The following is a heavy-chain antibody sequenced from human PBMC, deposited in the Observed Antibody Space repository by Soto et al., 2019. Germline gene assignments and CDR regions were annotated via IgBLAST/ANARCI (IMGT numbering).Heavy chain of an antibody. CDR3: ARFNWYFDL. CDR2: IYYSVST. J-gene: IGHJ2*01. V-gene: IGHV4-59*08. Sequence: QVQLQESGPGLLKPSETLSLTCTVSGGSISSYYWSWIRQPPGKGLDWIGYIYYSVSTNYNPSLKRRVTISVDPSKNQFSLKLSSVTAADTAVYYCARFNWYFDLWGRGNLVTVSS. CDR1: GGSISSYY.